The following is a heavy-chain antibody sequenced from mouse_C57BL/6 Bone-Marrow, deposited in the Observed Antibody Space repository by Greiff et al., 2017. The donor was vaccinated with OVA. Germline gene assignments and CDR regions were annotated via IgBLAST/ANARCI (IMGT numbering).Heavy chain of an antibody. CDR3: GIYYYGGSLYDYAMDY. V-gene: IGHV1-76*01. CDR1: GYTFTDYF. Sequence: VQLKESGAEPVRPGASVKLSCKASGYTFTDYFIDWVKQRPGQGLEWVARIYPGRGNTYYNEKFKGKATLTAEKTSSTAYTQLSGLTSEDSAVYFGGIYYYGGSLYDYAMDYWGQGTSVTVSS. D-gene: IGHD1-1*01. CDR2: IYPGRGNT. J-gene: IGHJ4*01.